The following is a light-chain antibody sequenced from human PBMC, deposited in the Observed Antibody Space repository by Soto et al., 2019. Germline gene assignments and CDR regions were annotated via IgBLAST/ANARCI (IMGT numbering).Light chain of an antibody. CDR3: QQYNTDSRMWT. CDR2: EAS. V-gene: IGKV1-5*03. J-gene: IGKJ1*01. CDR1: QSISSR. Sequence: DIQMTQSPYSLSASVGDRVTITCRASQSISSRLAWYQEKPGKAPKLLIYEASSLESGVPSRFSGSGSGTEFTLSISSLQPEDFATYYCQQYNTDSRMWTFGQGTKVEIK.